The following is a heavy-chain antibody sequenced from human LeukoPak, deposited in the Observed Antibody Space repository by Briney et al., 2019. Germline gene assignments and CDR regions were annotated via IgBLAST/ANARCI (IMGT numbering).Heavy chain of an antibody. D-gene: IGHD3-10*01. CDR1: GGSISSASYY. V-gene: IGHV4-39*01. Sequence: KTSETLPLTCTVSGGSISSASYYWGWIRQPPGKGLEWIGDIYYSGNSYYNPSLKSRVTISVDTSKNQFSLRLSSVTAADTAVYYCARQTYYYGSGSYSLIGYWGQGTLVTVSS. J-gene: IGHJ4*02. CDR2: IYYSGNS. CDR3: ARQTYYYGSGSYSLIGY.